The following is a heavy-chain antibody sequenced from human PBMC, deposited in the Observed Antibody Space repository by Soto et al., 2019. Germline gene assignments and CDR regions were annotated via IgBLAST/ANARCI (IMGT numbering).Heavy chain of an antibody. CDR2: INPNNGDT. J-gene: IGHJ5*01. CDR1: GYTFTGYY. CDR3: GREERNGFDS. V-gene: IGHV1-2*02. Sequence: QVQLVQSGAEVKKPGASVKVSCKASGYTFTGYYMHWVRQAPGQGLEWMGWINPNNGDTKYAQRFQGRVTVTRDTSSSTAYMELRRLTSDDTAVYYSGREERNGFDSWGQGTLVTVSS.